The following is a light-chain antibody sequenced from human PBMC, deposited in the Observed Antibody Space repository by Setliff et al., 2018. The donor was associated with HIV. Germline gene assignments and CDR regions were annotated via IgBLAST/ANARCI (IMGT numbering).Light chain of an antibody. CDR1: QAVNNR. CDR2: DAS. J-gene: IGKJ1*01. CDR3: LQYYDGPLT. Sequence: VVTQSPDTLYVSPGETVTLSCTTSQAVNNRVAWYLHRPGQGPKLLIYDASFRAADVPARFSGSGSGTGYTLAIASLQSDDFGIYYCLQYYDGPLTFGQGTKLDIK. V-gene: IGKV3-15*01.